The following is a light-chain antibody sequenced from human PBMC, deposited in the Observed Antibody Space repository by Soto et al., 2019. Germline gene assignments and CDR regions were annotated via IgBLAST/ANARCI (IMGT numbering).Light chain of an antibody. Sequence: DIQMTQSPSTLSASVGDRVTITCRASQSISSWLAWYQQKPGKAPKLLIYKASSLESGVPSRFSGSGSGTEFTLTIRSLQPDDFASYYCQQYNSYPWTLGQGTKVEIK. J-gene: IGKJ1*01. CDR2: KAS. CDR1: QSISSW. CDR3: QQYNSYPWT. V-gene: IGKV1-5*03.